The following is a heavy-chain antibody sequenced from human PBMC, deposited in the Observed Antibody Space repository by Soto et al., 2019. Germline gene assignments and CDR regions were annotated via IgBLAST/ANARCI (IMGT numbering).Heavy chain of an antibody. Sequence: ASVKVSGKASGYTCTMYGISGVLQSPGQGLDWMGWISTFHGNTNYAQKFQGSVTMTTDTSTSTAYMELRSLTSDDTAIYYCARDTYDTTGYPLDYWGQGTLVTVSS. J-gene: IGHJ4*02. CDR2: ISTFHGNT. CDR3: ARDTYDTTGYPLDY. CDR1: GYTCTMYG. V-gene: IGHV1-18*04. D-gene: IGHD3-22*01.